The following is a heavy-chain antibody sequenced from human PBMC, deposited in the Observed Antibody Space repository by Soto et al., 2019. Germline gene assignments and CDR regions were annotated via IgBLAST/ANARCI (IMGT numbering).Heavy chain of an antibody. CDR2: FIPIFGAA. CDR3: ARHVPAAGYYYGMDV. D-gene: IGHD2-2*01. Sequence: QVQLVQSGAEVKKPGSSVKVSCKASGGTFSSYAISWVRQAPGQGLEWMGGFIPIFGAANYAQKFQGRVTITADESTSTAYLELSSLRSEDTAVYYCARHVPAAGYYYGMDVWGQGTTVTVSS. J-gene: IGHJ6*02. V-gene: IGHV1-69*12. CDR1: GGTFSSYA.